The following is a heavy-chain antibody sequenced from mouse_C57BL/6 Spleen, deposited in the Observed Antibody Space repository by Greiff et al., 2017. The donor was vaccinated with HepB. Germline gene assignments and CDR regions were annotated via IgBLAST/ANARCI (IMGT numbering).Heavy chain of an antibody. CDR2: ISSGGRYT. CDR1: GFTFSSYG. J-gene: IGHJ3*01. D-gene: IGHD1-1*01. CDR3: ARHDYGSSRFAY. V-gene: IGHV5-6*01. Sequence: EVMLVESGGDLVKPGGSLKLSCAASGFTFSSYGMSWVRQTPDKRLEWVATISSGGRYTYYPYSVKGRFTISRDNAKNTLYLQMSSLKSEDTAMYYCARHDYGSSRFAYWGQGTLVTVSA.